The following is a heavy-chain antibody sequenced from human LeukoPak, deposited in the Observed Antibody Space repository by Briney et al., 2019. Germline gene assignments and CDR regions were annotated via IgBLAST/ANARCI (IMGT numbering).Heavy chain of an antibody. CDR1: GFTFSSYA. Sequence: PGGSLRLSCAASGFTFSSYAMTWVRQAPGKGLEWVSGISGSGGSTYYADSVKGRFTISRDNSKNTLYLQMNSLGAEDTAVYYCAKGQMGSSYCSGVSCHPYYFDYWGQGTLVTVSS. J-gene: IGHJ4*02. CDR3: AKGQMGSSYCSGVSCHPYYFDY. CDR2: ISGSGGST. D-gene: IGHD2-15*01. V-gene: IGHV3-23*01.